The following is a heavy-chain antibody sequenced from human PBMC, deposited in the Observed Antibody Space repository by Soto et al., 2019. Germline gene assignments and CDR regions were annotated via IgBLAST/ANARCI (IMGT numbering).Heavy chain of an antibody. D-gene: IGHD1-20*01. CDR1: GFTFSSYG. CDR2: IWYDGSNK. J-gene: IGHJ6*02. CDR3: ARDTGLTGTTYYYGMDV. Sequence: QVQLVESGGGVVQPGRSLRLSCAASGFTFSSYGMHWVRQAPGKGLEWVAVIWYDGSNKYYADSVKGRFTISRDNSKNTLYLQMNSLRAEDTAVYYCARDTGLTGTTYYYGMDVWGQGTTVTVSS. V-gene: IGHV3-33*01.